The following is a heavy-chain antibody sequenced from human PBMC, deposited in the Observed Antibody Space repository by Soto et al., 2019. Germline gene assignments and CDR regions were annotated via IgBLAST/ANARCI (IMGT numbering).Heavy chain of an antibody. D-gene: IGHD3-10*01. CDR3: AKHLELWFGELLSANYYYGMDA. Sequence: LSWAASGFTFSSYGMHWVRQAAVKGLEWVAVISYDGSNKYYADSVKGRFTISRDNSKNTLYLQMNSLRAEDTAVYYCAKHLELWFGELLSANYYYGMDAWGNGTTVTVSS. CDR1: GFTFSSYG. V-gene: IGHV3-30*18. J-gene: IGHJ6*04. CDR2: ISYDGSNK.